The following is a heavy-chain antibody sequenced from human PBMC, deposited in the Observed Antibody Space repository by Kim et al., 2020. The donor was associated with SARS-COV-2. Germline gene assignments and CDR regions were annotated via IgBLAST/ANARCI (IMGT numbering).Heavy chain of an antibody. J-gene: IGHJ5*02. CDR3: TRDDSGYDSNWFDP. D-gene: IGHD5-12*01. CDR1: GFTFGDYA. Sequence: GGSLRLSCTASGFTFGDYAMSWFRQAPGKGLEWVGFIRSKAYGGTTEYAASVKGRFTISRDDSKSIAYLQMNSLKTEDTAVYYCTRDDSGYDSNWFDPWGQGTLVTVSS. CDR2: IRSKAYGGTT. V-gene: IGHV3-49*03.